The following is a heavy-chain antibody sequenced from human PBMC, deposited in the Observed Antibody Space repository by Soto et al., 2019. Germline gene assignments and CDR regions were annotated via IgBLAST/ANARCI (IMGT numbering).Heavy chain of an antibody. J-gene: IGHJ3*02. Sequence: QVQLVQSGAEVKKPGASVKVSCKASGYTFTTYSMHWVRQAPGQRLEWMGWMNPLNGDTKYSQRFQGRLTIIRDTSASTAYMELCSVRSADTAIYFCAGGSSGAFDIWGQGTMVTVSS. CDR3: AGGSSGAFDI. D-gene: IGHD6-19*01. V-gene: IGHV1-3*01. CDR1: GYTFTTYS. CDR2: MNPLNGDT.